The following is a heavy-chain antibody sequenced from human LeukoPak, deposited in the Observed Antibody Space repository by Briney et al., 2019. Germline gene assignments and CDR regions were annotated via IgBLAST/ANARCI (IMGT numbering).Heavy chain of an antibody. D-gene: IGHD1-26*01. Sequence: SVKVSCKASGGTFSSYAISWVRQAPGQGLEWMGGTIPIFGTANYAQKFQGRVTITADESTSTAYMGLSSLRSEDTAVYYCARELGVGATDLWGQGTLVTVSS. J-gene: IGHJ5*02. V-gene: IGHV1-69*13. CDR2: TIPIFGTA. CDR3: ARELGVGATDL. CDR1: GGTFSSYA.